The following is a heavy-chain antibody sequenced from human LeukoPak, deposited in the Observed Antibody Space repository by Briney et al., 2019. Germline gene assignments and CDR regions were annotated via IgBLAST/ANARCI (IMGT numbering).Heavy chain of an antibody. CDR2: ISSSSSYI. Sequence: PGGSLSLSCAASGFTFSSYSMNWVRQAPGKGLEWVSSISSSSSYIYYADSVKGRFTISRDNAKNSLYLQMNSLRAEDTAVYYCARVSLVAGPYYYYGMDVWGQGTTVTVSS. D-gene: IGHD6-19*01. CDR3: ARVSLVAGPYYYYGMDV. V-gene: IGHV3-21*01. J-gene: IGHJ6*02. CDR1: GFTFSSYS.